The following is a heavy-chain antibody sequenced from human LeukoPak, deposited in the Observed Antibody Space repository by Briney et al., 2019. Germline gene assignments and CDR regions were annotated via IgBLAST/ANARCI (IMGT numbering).Heavy chain of an antibody. CDR3: ARSFGGVIAHFDY. Sequence: PSETLSLTCTVSGGSISNSNYYWGWIRQPPGKGLEWIGSIYYSGSTYYNPSLKSRVTISVDTSKNQFSLKLSSVTAADTAVYYCARSFGGVIAHFDYWGQGTLVTVSS. J-gene: IGHJ4*02. CDR2: IYYSGST. CDR1: GGSISNSNYY. V-gene: IGHV4-39*07. D-gene: IGHD3-16*02.